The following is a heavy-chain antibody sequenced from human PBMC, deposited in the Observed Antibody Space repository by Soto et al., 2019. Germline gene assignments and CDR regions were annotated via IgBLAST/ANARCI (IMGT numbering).Heavy chain of an antibody. D-gene: IGHD2-8*01. Sequence: SETLSLTCAVSGGSISSSNWWSWVRQPPGKGLEWIGEIYHSGSTNYNPSLKSRVTISVDKSKNQFSLKLSSVTAADTAVYYCARDRFRPNLYCTNGVCSRRRHGPHNGMDVWGQGTTVTVS. CDR3: ARDRFRPNLYCTNGVCSRRRHGPHNGMDV. V-gene: IGHV4-4*02. J-gene: IGHJ6*02. CDR1: GGSISSSNW. CDR2: IYHSGST.